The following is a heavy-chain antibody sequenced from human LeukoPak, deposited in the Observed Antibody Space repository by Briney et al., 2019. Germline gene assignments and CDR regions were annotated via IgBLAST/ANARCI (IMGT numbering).Heavy chain of an antibody. CDR1: GYTFTSYD. V-gene: IGHV1-2*02. J-gene: IGHJ4*02. CDR3: ARCQKDSSGYLNDY. D-gene: IGHD3-22*01. CDR2: MNPNSGGT. Sequence: ASVKVSCKASGYTFTSYDINWVRQATGQGLEWMGWMNPNSGGTNYAQKFQGRVTMTRDTSISTAYMELSRLRSDDTAVYYCARCQKDSSGYLNDYWGQGTLVTVSS.